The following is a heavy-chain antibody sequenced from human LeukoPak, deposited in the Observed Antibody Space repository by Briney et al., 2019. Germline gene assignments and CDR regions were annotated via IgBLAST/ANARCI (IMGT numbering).Heavy chain of an antibody. Sequence: PSETLSLTCTVSGGSISSYYWSWIRQPAGKGLEWIGRIYISGSTNYNPSLKSRVTMSVDTPKNQFSLKLSSVTAADTAVYYCARVRVVAATVDYWGQGTLVTVSS. D-gene: IGHD2-15*01. CDR3: ARVRVVAATVDY. V-gene: IGHV4-4*07. J-gene: IGHJ4*02. CDR1: GGSISSYY. CDR2: IYISGST.